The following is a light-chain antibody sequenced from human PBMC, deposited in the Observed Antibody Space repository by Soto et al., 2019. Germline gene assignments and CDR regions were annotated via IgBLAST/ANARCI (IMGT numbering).Light chain of an antibody. J-gene: IGLJ2*01. Sequence: QSALTQPPSASGSPGQSVTISCTGTSSDVGGYNDVSWYQQHPGKAPKFLIFEVSRRPSGVPDRFSGSKSGNTASLTVSGLQADDEADYYCNSYAGSNNPVIFGGGTKLTVL. CDR2: EVS. V-gene: IGLV2-8*01. CDR3: NSYAGSNNPVI. CDR1: SSDVGGYND.